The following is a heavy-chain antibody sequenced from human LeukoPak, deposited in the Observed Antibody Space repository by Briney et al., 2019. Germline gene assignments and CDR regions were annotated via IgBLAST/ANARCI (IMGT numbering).Heavy chain of an antibody. D-gene: IGHD2-15*01. CDR2: MNPNSGNT. J-gene: IGHJ4*02. Sequence: ASVKVSCKSSGYTFNGYYMHWVRQAPGQGLEWMGWMNPNSGNTGYAQKFQGRVTMTRNTSISTAYMELSSLRSEDTAVYYCARAGGYCGRISCPYYFDYWGQGSLVAVSS. CDR1: GYTFNGYY. CDR3: ARAGGYCGRISCPYYFDY. V-gene: IGHV1-8*02.